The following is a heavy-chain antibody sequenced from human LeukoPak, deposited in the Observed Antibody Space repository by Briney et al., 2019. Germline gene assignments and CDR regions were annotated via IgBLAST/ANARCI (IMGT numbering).Heavy chain of an antibody. V-gene: IGHV4-4*02. CDR2: IYHSGST. CDR3: ASHSIVVVPAATAGYYYYYGMDV. D-gene: IGHD2-2*01. Sequence: PSETLSLTCAVSGGSISSSNWWSWVRQPPGKGLEWIGEIYHSGSTNYNPSLKSRVTISVDKSKNQFSLKLSSVTAADTAVYYCASHSIVVVPAATAGYYYYYGMDVWGQGTTVTVSS. CDR1: GGSISSSNW. J-gene: IGHJ6*02.